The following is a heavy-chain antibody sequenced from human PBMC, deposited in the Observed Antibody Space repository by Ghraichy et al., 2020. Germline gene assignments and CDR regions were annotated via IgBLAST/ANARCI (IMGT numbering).Heavy chain of an antibody. CDR2: ISNTNRI. CDR1: GFTFSQYA. V-gene: IGHV3-69-1*01. CDR3: ARDLTGAAF. J-gene: IGHJ4*02. D-gene: IGHD7-27*01. Sequence: GGSLRLSCAGSGFTFSQYAMHWVRQAPGKGLEWVSFISNTNRISYTDSVKGRFTISRDNAKNPLYLEMNSLRAEDTAVYYCARDLTGAAFWGQGTLVTVSS.